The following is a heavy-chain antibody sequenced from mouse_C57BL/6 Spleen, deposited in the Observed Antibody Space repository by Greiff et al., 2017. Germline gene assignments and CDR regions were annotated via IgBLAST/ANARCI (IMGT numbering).Heavy chain of an antibody. D-gene: IGHD2-1*01. CDR2: IYPGSGST. CDR1: GYTFTSYW. Sequence: VQLQQPGAELVKPGASVKMSCKASGYTFTSYWITWVKQRPGQGLEWIGDIYPGSGSTNYNEKFKSKATLTVDTSSSTAYMQLSSLTSEDSAVYYCARGGGNYVGYFDYWGQGTTLTGSS. V-gene: IGHV1-55*01. J-gene: IGHJ2*01. CDR3: ARGGGNYVGYFDY.